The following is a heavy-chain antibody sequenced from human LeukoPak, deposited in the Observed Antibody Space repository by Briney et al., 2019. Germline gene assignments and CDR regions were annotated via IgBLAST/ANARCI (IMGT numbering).Heavy chain of an antibody. D-gene: IGHD2-2*01. J-gene: IGHJ5*02. CDR1: GGSISSGSYY. V-gene: IGHV4-61*02. CDR3: AREEGYCSSTSCYGGSEFDP. CDR2: IYTSGST. Sequence: YPSETLSLTCTVSGGSISSGSYYWSWIRQPAGKGLEWIGRIYTSGSTNYNPSLKSRVTISVDTSKNQFSLKLSSVTAADTAVYYCAREEGYCSSTSCYGGSEFDPWGQGTLVTVSS.